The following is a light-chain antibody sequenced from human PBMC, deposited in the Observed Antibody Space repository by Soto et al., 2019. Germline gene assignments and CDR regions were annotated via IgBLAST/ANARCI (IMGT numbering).Light chain of an antibody. V-gene: IGKV1-5*03. J-gene: IGKJ3*01. Sequence: DIQMTQSPSTLSASVGDRVAITCRASQNINSWLAWYQQKPGKAPKLLIYKASSLESEVPSRFSGSGSGTEFTLTISCLQPDDFATYYCQEYNSYSRFTFGPGTKVD. CDR1: QNINSW. CDR2: KAS. CDR3: QEYNSYSRFT.